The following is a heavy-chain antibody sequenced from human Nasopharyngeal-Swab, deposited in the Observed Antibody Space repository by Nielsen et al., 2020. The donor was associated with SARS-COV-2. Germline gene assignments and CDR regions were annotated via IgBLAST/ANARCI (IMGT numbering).Heavy chain of an antibody. CDR1: GYPFTDYY. J-gene: IGHJ4*02. CDR3: TRGGYEIDHSFLDF. D-gene: IGHD6-13*01. CDR2: INPNNGDT. V-gene: IGHV1-2*06. Sequence: ASVKVSCKPSGYPFTDYYIHWVRQAPGQGLEWMGRINPNNGDTIYAQNFQGRVTMTRDTSISTAYMELRSLTADDTAVFYCTRGGYEIDHSFLDFWGQGSLVTVSS.